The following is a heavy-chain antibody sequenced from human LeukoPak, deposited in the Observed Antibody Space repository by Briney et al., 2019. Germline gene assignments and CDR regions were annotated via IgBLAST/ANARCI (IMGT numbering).Heavy chain of an antibody. CDR3: AKEWSGYYDFWSGVNWFDP. J-gene: IGHJ5*02. V-gene: IGHV3-48*01. D-gene: IGHD3-3*01. CDR2: ISSSSTI. CDR1: GFTFSSYS. Sequence: GGSLRLSCAASGFTFSSYSMNWVRQAPGKGLEWVSYISSSSTIYYADSVKGRFTISRDNSKNTLYLQMNRLGAEDTAVYYCAKEWSGYYDFWSGVNWFDPWGQGALVTVSS.